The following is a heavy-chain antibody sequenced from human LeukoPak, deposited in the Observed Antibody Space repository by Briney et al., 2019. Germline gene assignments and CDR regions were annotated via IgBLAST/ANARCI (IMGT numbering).Heavy chain of an antibody. CDR2: ISGSGGST. J-gene: IGHJ4*02. D-gene: IGHD2-15*01. V-gene: IGHV3-23*01. CDR3: AKDRFRVVGVY. CDR1: GFTFSSYA. Sequence: GGSLRLSCAASGFTFSSYAMSWVRQAPGKGLEWVSAISGSGGSTYYADSVKGRFTISRDNSKDTLYLQMNSLRAEDTAVYYCAKDRFRVVGVYWGQGTLVTVSS.